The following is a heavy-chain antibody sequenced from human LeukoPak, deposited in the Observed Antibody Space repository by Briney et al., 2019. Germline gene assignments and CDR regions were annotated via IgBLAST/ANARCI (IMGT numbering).Heavy chain of an antibody. D-gene: IGHD6-13*01. Sequence: SETLSLTCTVPGGPISSYYWSWIRQPAGKGLEWIGRIYTSGSTNYNPSLKSRVTVSVDTSKNQFSLKLSSVTAADTAVYYCARDSPSSSWPNFDYWGQGTLVTVSS. CDR1: GGPISSYY. J-gene: IGHJ4*02. CDR3: ARDSPSSSWPNFDY. CDR2: IYTSGST. V-gene: IGHV4-4*07.